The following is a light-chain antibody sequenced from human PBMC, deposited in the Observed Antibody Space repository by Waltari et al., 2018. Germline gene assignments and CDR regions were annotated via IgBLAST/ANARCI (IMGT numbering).Light chain of an antibody. CDR2: GAS. CDR3: QQYDNWPLL. J-gene: IGKJ1*01. CDR1: QSVSSS. V-gene: IGKV3-15*01. Sequence: EIVMTQSPATLSVSPGERATLSCRASQSVSSSLAWYQQNPGQAPRRLFYGASIRATGIPVRFSGSGSGTYFTLTIDSVQSEDFAVYYCQQYDNWPLLFGQGTKVEIK.